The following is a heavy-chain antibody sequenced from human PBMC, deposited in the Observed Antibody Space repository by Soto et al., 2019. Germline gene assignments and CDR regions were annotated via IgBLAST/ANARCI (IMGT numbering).Heavy chain of an antibody. CDR3: ARDRGYSSYDYFDY. Sequence: QVQLQQWGAGLLKPSETLSLTCAVYGGSFSGYYWSWIRQPPGKGLEWIGEINHSGSTNYNPSLKSRVTISVDTSKNQFSLKLSSVTAADTAVYYCARDRGYSSYDYFDYWGQGTLVTVSS. CDR2: INHSGST. V-gene: IGHV4-34*01. J-gene: IGHJ4*02. CDR1: GGSFSGYY. D-gene: IGHD5-12*01.